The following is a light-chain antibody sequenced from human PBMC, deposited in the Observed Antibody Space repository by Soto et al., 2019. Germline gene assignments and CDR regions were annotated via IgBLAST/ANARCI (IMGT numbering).Light chain of an antibody. V-gene: IGKV1-27*01. CDR2: SAS. CDR3: KDPTRPPGT. J-gene: IGKJ5*01. Sequence: RASKGISSNLAWYQQKPGKVPKLLIYSASALQSGVPSRFSGSGSGTDITYTCGSLHPADPASQSMKDPTRPPGTFRQGTRVEIK. CDR1: KGISSN.